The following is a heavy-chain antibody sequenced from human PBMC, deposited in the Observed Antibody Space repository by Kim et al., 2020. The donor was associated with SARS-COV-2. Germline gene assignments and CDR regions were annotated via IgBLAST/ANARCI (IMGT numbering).Heavy chain of an antibody. J-gene: IGHJ3*02. V-gene: IGHV1-3*01. CDR2: INAGNGNT. Sequence: ASVKVSCKASGYTFTSYAMHWVRQAPGQRLEWMGWINAGNGNTKYSQKFQGRVTITRDTSASTAYMELSSLRSEDTAVYYCARLLSRGPGREYQLLLGAFDIWGQGTMVTVSS. D-gene: IGHD2-2*01. CDR3: ARLLSRGPGREYQLLLGAFDI. CDR1: GYTFTSYA.